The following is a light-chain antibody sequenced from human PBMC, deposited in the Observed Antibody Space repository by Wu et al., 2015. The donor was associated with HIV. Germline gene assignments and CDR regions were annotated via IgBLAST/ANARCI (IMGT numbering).Light chain of an antibody. J-gene: IGKJ2*01. CDR1: QGIGNE. CDR2: GAS. Sequence: MLAQSPGTLSLSPGDRTTLLCRASQGIGNELAWYQQKRGQTPRLIVCGASQRAPGVPDRFGGSVSGSDFTLIINRLETEDFAFYFCQHRETFGPGTKLEF. V-gene: IGKV3-11*01. CDR3: QHRET.